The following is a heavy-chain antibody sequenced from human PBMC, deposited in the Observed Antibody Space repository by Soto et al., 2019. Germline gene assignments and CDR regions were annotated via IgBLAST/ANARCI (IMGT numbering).Heavy chain of an antibody. Sequence: QVQLVESGGGVVQPGRSLRLSCAASGFTFSNYAMHWVRQAPVKGLEWVAAILSDEINKYSADSVKGRFTISRDNSTNLVSLPMSRLRPEDTAVYYCTTIATSGGGDAFDSWGQGTMVTVSS. CDR2: ILSDEINK. D-gene: IGHD3-16*01. CDR1: GFTFSNYA. CDR3: TTIATSGGGDAFDS. J-gene: IGHJ3*02. V-gene: IGHV3-30-3*01.